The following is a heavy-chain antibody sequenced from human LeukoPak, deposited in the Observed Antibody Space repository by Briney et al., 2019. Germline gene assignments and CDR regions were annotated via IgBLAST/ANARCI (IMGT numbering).Heavy chain of an antibody. Sequence: SGGSLRLSCAASGFTFSSYSMNWVRQAPGKGLEWVSSISSSSSYIYYADSVKGRFTISRDNAKNSLYLQMNSLRAEDTAVYYCARGAGIVVDTEGGDVTTYYYYYYMDVWGKGTTVTVSS. CDR2: ISSSSSYI. V-gene: IGHV3-21*01. CDR1: GFTFSSYS. J-gene: IGHJ6*03. D-gene: IGHD3-22*01. CDR3: ARGAGIVVDTEGGDVTTYYYYYYMDV.